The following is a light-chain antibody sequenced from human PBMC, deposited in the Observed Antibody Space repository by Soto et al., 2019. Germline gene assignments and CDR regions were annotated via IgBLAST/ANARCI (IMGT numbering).Light chain of an antibody. J-gene: IGKJ4*01. CDR3: QQSYSTHLT. Sequence: DIQMTQSPSSLSASVGDRVTITCRASQSISSYLIWYQQKPWKAPKLLIYAASSLQSGVPSRFSGSGSGTDFTLTISSLQPEDFATYYCQQSYSTHLTFGGGTKVEIK. V-gene: IGKV1-39*01. CDR1: QSISSY. CDR2: AAS.